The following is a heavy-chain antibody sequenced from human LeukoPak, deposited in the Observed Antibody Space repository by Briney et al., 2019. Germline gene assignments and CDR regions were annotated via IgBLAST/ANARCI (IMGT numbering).Heavy chain of an antibody. CDR3: TRAVVRGVIYYYYYYYYMDV. CDR1: GFTFSSYS. Sequence: GGSLRLSCAASGFTFSSYSMNWVRQAPGKGREWVGFIRSKAYGGTTEYAASVKGRFTISRDDSKSNAYLQMNSLKTEDTAVYYCTRAVVRGVIYYYYYYYYMDVWGKGTTVTISS. CDR2: IRSKAYGGTT. D-gene: IGHD3-10*01. J-gene: IGHJ6*03. V-gene: IGHV3-49*04.